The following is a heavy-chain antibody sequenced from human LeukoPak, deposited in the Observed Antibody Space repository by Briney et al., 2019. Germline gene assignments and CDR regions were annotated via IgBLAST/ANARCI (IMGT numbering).Heavy chain of an antibody. V-gene: IGHV4-4*02. CDR3: ARGGGNYDILTGHFDY. D-gene: IGHD3-9*01. CDR2: IYHSGST. Sequence: SETLSLTCAVSGGSISSSNWWSWVRQPPGKGLEWIGEIYHSGSTYYNPSLKSRVTISVDRSKNQFSLKLSSVTAADTAVYYCARGGGNYDILTGHFDYWGQGTLVTVSS. J-gene: IGHJ4*02. CDR1: GGSISSSNW.